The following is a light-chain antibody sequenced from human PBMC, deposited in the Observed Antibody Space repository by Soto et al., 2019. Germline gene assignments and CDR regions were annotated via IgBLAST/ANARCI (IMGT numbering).Light chain of an antibody. CDR1: ESVTDY. CDR2: DVS. V-gene: IGKV3-11*01. CDR3: QQYGSSGT. J-gene: IGKJ1*01. Sequence: EIVLTQSPATLSLSPGERGTLSCRASESVTDYLAWYQQKPGQSPRLLVYDVSNRAAGIPTRFSGGGSGTDFTLTISNVEPEDFAVYYCQQYGSSGTFGQGTKVEIK.